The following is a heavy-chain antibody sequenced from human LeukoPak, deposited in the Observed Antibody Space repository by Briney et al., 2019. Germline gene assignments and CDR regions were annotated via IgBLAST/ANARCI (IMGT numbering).Heavy chain of an antibody. D-gene: IGHD3-10*01. Sequence: KSGGSLRLSCTASGFTFGDYAMSWFRRAPGKGLEWVGFIRSKAYGGTTEYAASVKGRFTISRDDSKSIAYLQMNSLKTEDTAVYYCTRDWGVLCWGQGTLVTVSS. CDR3: TRDWGVLC. V-gene: IGHV3-49*05. J-gene: IGHJ4*02. CDR2: IRSKAYGGTT. CDR1: GFTFGDYA.